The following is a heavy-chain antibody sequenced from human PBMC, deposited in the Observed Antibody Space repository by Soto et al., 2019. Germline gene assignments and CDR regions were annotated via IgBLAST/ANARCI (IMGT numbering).Heavy chain of an antibody. CDR2: ISHDGDYK. CDR3: ARDRVAYSYRFVLDH. V-gene: IGHV3-30-3*01. J-gene: IGHJ4*02. Sequence: QVQLVESGGGVVQPGRSLRLSCAASGFNFNTHAMHWVRQSPGKGLEWMAVISHDGDYKYYAESVQGRLTLSRDNSKNTLYLQLNRLRAEDTAEFYCARDRVAYSYRFVLDHLGQGTLVSVSS. CDR1: GFNFNTHA. D-gene: IGHD5-18*01.